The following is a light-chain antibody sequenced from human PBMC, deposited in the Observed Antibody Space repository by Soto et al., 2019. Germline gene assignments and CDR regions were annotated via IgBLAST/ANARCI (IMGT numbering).Light chain of an antibody. V-gene: IGKV3-15*01. CDR2: GAS. J-gene: IGKJ1*01. Sequence: EVVLKKSPGALSLSKGERATLSCRASQSVSSSYLAWYQQKPGQAPRLLIYGASTRATGIPARFSGSGSGTEFTLTISSLQSEDFAVYYYQPYNNWWTFGQGTMVDNK. CDR3: QPYNNWWT. CDR1: QSVSSSY.